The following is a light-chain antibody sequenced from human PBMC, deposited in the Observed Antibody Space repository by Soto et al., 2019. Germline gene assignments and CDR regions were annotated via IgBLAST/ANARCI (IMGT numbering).Light chain of an antibody. CDR3: QHYGGSMYS. Sequence: EIVMTQSPATLSVSPGEGATLSCRASQSVSSNLAWYQQKPGQAPRLLIYGASTRATGIPDRFSGSGSGTDFTLTVTRLEPEDFAVYYCQHYGGSMYSFGQGTKLEIK. CDR1: QSVSSN. V-gene: IGKV3-20*01. CDR2: GAS. J-gene: IGKJ2*03.